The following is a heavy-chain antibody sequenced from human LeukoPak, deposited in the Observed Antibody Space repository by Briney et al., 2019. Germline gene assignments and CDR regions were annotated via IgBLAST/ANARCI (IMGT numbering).Heavy chain of an antibody. D-gene: IGHD3-22*01. V-gene: IGHV3-53*01. Sequence: PGGSLRLSCAASGFTVSSNYMNWVRQAPGKGLEWVSLIYSGSTTNYADSSKGRFTIPRDNSKTTLYLQMNSMRVEDTAVSYCAKGPRPGSSGYPNLDPWGQGTLVTVSS. J-gene: IGHJ5*02. CDR1: GFTVSSNY. CDR3: AKGPRPGSSGYPNLDP. CDR2: IYSGSTT.